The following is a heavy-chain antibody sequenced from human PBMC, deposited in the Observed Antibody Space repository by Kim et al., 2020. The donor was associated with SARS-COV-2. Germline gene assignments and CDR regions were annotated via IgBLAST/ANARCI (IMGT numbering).Heavy chain of an antibody. CDR3: ARLARPRTQWFGDWWFDP. CDR2: IYYSGST. J-gene: IGHJ5*02. D-gene: IGHD3-10*01. V-gene: IGHV4-39*01. Sequence: SETLSLTCTVSGGSISSSSYYWGWIRQPPGKGLEWIGSIYYSGSTYYNPSLKSRVTISVDTSKNQFSLKLSSVTAADTAVYYCARLARPRTQWFGDWWFDPWGQGTLVTVSS. CDR1: GGSISSSSYY.